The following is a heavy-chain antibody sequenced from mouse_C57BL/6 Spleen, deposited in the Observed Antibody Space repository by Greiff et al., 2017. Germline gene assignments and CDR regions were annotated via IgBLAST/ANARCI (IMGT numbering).Heavy chain of an antibody. Sequence: VQLQQPGAELVRPGSSVKLSCKASGYTFTSYWMDWVKQRPGQGLAWIGNIYPSDSETHYNQKFKDKATLTVYKSSRTAYMQLSSLTSEDSAVYYCASYDYDGLFAYWGQGTLVTVSA. CDR2: IYPSDSET. D-gene: IGHD2-4*01. J-gene: IGHJ3*01. CDR3: ASYDYDGLFAY. CDR1: GYTFTSYW. V-gene: IGHV1-61*01.